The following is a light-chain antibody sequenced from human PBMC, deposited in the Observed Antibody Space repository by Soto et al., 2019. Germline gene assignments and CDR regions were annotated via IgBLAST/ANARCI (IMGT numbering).Light chain of an antibody. CDR2: GAS. CDR3: QQYGSSSGT. Sequence: EILLTQSPGTLSLSPGDRATLSCRASQSVSSSYLAWYQQTPGQAPRLLIYGASSRATGIPDRLSGSGSGTGFTLTISRLEPEDFAVYYCQQYGSSSGTFGPGTEVDIK. V-gene: IGKV3-20*01. J-gene: IGKJ3*01. CDR1: QSVSSSY.